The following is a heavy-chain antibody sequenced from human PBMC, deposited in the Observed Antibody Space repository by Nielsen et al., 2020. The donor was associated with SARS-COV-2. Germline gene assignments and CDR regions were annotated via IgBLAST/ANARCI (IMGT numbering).Heavy chain of an antibody. V-gene: IGHV3-7*03. CDR1: GFTFNIYW. CDR3: ARPRQKFSSGYPDY. CDR2: IKQDGSEK. Sequence: GESLKISCAASGFTFNIYWMSWVRQDPGRGLEWVANIKQDGSEKNYVDSVKGRFTISRDNAKNSLYLEMNNLRDEDTAVFYCARPRQKFSSGYPDYWGQGTLVTVSS. D-gene: IGHD6-19*01. J-gene: IGHJ4*02.